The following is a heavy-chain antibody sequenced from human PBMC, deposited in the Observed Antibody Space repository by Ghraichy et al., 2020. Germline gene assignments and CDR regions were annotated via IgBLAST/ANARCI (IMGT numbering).Heavy chain of an antibody. CDR2: ISGSGGTT. CDR3: AKDEKYIVVVGAKSGIDY. Sequence: GGSLRLSCAVSGFTFSSYAMSWVRQAPGKGLEWVSGISGSGGTTFYADSVKGRFTISRDNSRNTLYLQMNSLRAEDTAVYYCAKDEKYIVVVGAKSGIDYWGQGTLVTVSS. J-gene: IGHJ4*02. D-gene: IGHD2-15*01. CDR1: GFTFSSYA. V-gene: IGHV3-23*01.